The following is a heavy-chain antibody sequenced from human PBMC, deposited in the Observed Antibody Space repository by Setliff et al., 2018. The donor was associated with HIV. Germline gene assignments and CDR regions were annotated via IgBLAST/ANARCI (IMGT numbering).Heavy chain of an antibody. CDR1: GFTFSNYN. Sequence: GGSLRLSCAASGFTFSNYNMNWVRQAPGKGLEWVSSISSSSSYIYYADSVKGRFTISRDNAKNSLYLQMNSLRAEDTAVYYCTPTPPGSYMDVWGRGTTVTVSS. CDR3: TPTPPGSYMDV. V-gene: IGHV3-21*01. J-gene: IGHJ6*03. CDR2: ISSSSSYI.